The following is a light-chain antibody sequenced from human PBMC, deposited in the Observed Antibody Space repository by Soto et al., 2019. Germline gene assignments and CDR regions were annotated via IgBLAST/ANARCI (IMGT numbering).Light chain of an antibody. Sequence: QSALTQPASVSGSPGQSITISCIETTSDFGTKKFFSWYQQQPGKAPKRIIYEGTKRPSGVSSRFSGSKSGNTASLTVSGLQSDDEADYFCCLYTSFFSFFGGGTKLTVL. CDR1: TSDFGTKKF. CDR2: EGT. CDR3: CLYTSFFSF. J-gene: IGLJ2*01. V-gene: IGLV2-23*01.